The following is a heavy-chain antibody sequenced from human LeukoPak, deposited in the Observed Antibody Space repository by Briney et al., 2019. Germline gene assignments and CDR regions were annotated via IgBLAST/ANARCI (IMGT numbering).Heavy chain of an antibody. CDR3: AREGSEGYLFDY. J-gene: IGHJ4*02. CDR2: TYYRSKWYN. CDR1: GDSVSSSSAA. D-gene: IGHD1-1*01. V-gene: IGHV6-1*01. Sequence: SQTLSLTCGISGDSVSSSSAAWRWIRQSPSRGLEWLGRTYYRSKWYNDYAVSVKSRITINPDTSKNQFSLQLNSMTPEDTAVYYCAREGSEGYLFDYWGQGTLVTVSS.